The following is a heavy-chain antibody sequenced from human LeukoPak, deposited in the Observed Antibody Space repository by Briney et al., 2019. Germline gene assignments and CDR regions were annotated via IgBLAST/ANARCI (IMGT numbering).Heavy chain of an antibody. CDR2: IRSKANSYAT. CDR3: TRFSGFDP. Sequence: GGSLRLSCAASGFTFSSYEMNWVRQASGKGLEWVGRIRSKANSYATAYAASVKGRFTISRDDSKNTAYLQMNSLKTEDTAVYYCTRFSGFDPWGQGTLVTVSS. D-gene: IGHD2-15*01. V-gene: IGHV3-73*01. J-gene: IGHJ5*02. CDR1: GFTFSSYE.